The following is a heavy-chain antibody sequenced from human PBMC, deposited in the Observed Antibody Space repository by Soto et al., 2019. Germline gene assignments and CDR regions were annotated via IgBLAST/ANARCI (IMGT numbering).Heavy chain of an antibody. V-gene: IGHV1-8*01. CDR1: GYNFIDYD. D-gene: IGHD6-19*01. CDR2: MTPNSGNT. Sequence: VQLVQSGAEVKKPGASVKVSCKASGYNFIDYDINWMRQSTGQGPEWMGWMTPNSGNTGYAQKFQGRVTLTRDTSIGTAYMELSSLKTEDTAVYYCSRNPYGSGLFDPWGQGTLVTVSS. J-gene: IGHJ5*02. CDR3: SRNPYGSGLFDP.